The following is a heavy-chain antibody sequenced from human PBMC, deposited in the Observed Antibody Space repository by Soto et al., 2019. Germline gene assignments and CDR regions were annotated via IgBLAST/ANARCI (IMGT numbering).Heavy chain of an antibody. CDR1: GFTFSTSW. D-gene: IGHD2-8*01. Sequence: GGSLRLSCGASGFTFSTSWMHWVRQAPGKGLVWVSRLNPDGGIATYADSVKGRFTISRDNAKNTLYLQMNSLSAEDTAVYFCVRALNGNRDFWGQGTLVTVSS. J-gene: IGHJ4*02. CDR3: VRALNGNRDF. CDR2: LNPDGGIA. V-gene: IGHV3-74*01.